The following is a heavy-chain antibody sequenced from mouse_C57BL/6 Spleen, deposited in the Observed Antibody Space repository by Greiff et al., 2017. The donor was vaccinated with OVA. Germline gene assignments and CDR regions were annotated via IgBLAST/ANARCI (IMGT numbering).Heavy chain of an antibody. CDR2: IDPSDSYT. CDR3: ARSNYYGSSYGHFDV. CDR1: GYTFTSYW. V-gene: IGHV1-69*01. J-gene: IGHJ1*03. Sequence: VQLQQPGAELVMPGASVKLSCKASGYTFTSYWMHWVKQRPGQGLEWIGEIDPSDSYTNYNQKFKGKSTLTVDKSSSTAYMQLSSLTSEDSAVYYCARSNYYGSSYGHFDVWGTGTTVTVSS. D-gene: IGHD1-1*01.